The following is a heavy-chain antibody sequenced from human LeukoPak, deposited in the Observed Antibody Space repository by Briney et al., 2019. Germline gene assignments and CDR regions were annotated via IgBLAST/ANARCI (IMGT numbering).Heavy chain of an antibody. Sequence: SETLSLTCTVSGGSISSYYWSWIRQPPGKGLEWIGYIYYSGSTNYNPSLKSRVTISVDTSKNQFSLKLSSVTAADTAVYYCARGSITMVRGSKNYYYYMDVWGKGTTVTVSS. CDR2: IYYSGST. CDR1: GGSISSYY. V-gene: IGHV4-59*12. D-gene: IGHD3-10*01. J-gene: IGHJ6*03. CDR3: ARGSITMVRGSKNYYYYMDV.